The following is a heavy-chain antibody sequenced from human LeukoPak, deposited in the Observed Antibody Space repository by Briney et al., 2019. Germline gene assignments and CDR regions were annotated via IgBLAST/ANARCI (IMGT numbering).Heavy chain of an antibody. CDR3: ARVGNIVVVPAARQGFDY. D-gene: IGHD2-2*01. J-gene: IGHJ4*02. CDR2: INHSGST. Sequence: PSETLSLTCAVYGGSFSGYYWSWIRQPPGKGLEWIGEINHSGSTNYNPSLKSRVTISVDTSKNQFSLKLSSVTAADTAVYYCARVGNIVVVPAARQGFDYWGQGNLVTVSS. V-gene: IGHV4-34*01. CDR1: GGSFSGYY.